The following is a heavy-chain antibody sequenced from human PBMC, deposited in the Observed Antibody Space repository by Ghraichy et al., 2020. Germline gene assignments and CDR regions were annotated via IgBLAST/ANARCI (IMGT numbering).Heavy chain of an antibody. J-gene: IGHJ4*02. Sequence: GESLNISCAASGFTFSSYSMNWVRQAPGKGLEWVSYISSSSSTIYYADSVKGRFTISRDNAKNSLYLQMNSLRAEDTAVYYCARDLGNFDYWGQGTLVTVSS. V-gene: IGHV3-48*01. CDR2: ISSSSSTI. CDR3: ARDLGNFDY. CDR1: GFTFSSYS.